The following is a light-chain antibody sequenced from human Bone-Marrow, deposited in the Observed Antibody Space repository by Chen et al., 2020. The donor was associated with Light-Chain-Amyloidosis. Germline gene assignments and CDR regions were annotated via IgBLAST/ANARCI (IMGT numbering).Light chain of an antibody. CDR1: DLPTKY. Sequence: SYELTQPPSVSVSPGQTARITCSGDDLPTKYAYWYQQKPGQAPVLVIHRDTERPSGVSERCSGSSSGTTATLTNSGVQAEDEADYHCQSADSSGTYEVIFGGGTKLTVL. CDR3: QSADSSGTYEVI. V-gene: IGLV3-25*03. J-gene: IGLJ2*01. CDR2: RDT.